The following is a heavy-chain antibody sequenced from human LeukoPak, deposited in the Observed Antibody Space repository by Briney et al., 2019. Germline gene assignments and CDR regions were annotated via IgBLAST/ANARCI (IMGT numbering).Heavy chain of an antibody. V-gene: IGHV3-33*06. D-gene: IGHD3-16*01. Sequence: GGSLRLSCAASGFTFSSYGMHWVRQAPGKGLEWVAVIWYDGSNKYYADSVKGRFTISRDNSKNTLYLQMNSLRAEDTAVYYWAKDRFFGGKGDRYLDYWAQGPLVTVPS. J-gene: IGHJ4*02. CDR3: AKDRFFGGKGDRYLDY. CDR1: GFTFSSYG. CDR2: IWYDGSNK.